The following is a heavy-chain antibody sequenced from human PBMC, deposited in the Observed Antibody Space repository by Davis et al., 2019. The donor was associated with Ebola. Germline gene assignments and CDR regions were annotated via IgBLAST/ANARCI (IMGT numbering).Heavy chain of an antibody. CDR3: VRDAIDGYNWSH. CDR1: GYTFTAYY. V-gene: IGHV7-4-1*04. D-gene: IGHD5-24*01. CDR2: INTNTGNP. J-gene: IGHJ4*02. Sequence: ASVKVSCKASGYTFTAYYIHWVRQAPGQGLEWMGWINTNTGNPTYAQGFTGRFVFSLDTSVSMAYLQITSLRADDTAIYYCVRDAIDGYNWSHWGQGTLVTVSS.